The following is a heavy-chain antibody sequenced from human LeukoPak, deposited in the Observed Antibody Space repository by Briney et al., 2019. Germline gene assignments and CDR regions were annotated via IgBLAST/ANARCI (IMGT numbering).Heavy chain of an antibody. CDR3: ARDLIGGGSYYVDPQGLDY. D-gene: IGHD1-26*01. V-gene: IGHV3-66*01. CDR1: GFTVSSNY. CDR2: IYSGGST. Sequence: PGGSLRLSCAASGFTVSSNYMSWVRQAPGKGLEWVSVIYSGGSTYYADSVKGRFTISRDNSKNTLYLQMNSLRAEDTAVYYCARDLIGGGSYYVDPQGLDYWGQGTLVTVPS. J-gene: IGHJ4*02.